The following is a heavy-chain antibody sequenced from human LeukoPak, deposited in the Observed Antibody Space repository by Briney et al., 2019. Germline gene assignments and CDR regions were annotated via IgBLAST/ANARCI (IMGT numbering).Heavy chain of an antibody. J-gene: IGHJ4*02. Sequence: PSETLSLTCTVSGGSIGSSSYYWGWIRQPPGKGLEWIGSIYYSGSTYYNPSLKSRVTISVDTSKNQFSLKLSSVTAADTAVYYCARLEIVGASFDYWGQGTLVTVSS. CDR3: ARLEIVGASFDY. CDR1: GGSIGSSSYY. CDR2: IYYSGST. V-gene: IGHV4-39*01. D-gene: IGHD1-26*01.